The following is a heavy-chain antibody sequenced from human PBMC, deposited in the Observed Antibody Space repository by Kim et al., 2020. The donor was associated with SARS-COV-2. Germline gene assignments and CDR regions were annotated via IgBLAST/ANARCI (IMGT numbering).Heavy chain of an antibody. CDR2: ISRSSSTI. CDR3: ARGFSDLGYNYYYMDV. Sequence: GGSLRLSCAASEFSFSSYSMNWVRQAPGKGLEWVSYISRSSSTINYADSVKGRFNISRDDAKKSLYLQMNSLREEDTAVYYCARGFSDLGYNYYYMDVWGQGTTLTVPS. V-gene: IGHV3-48*02. D-gene: IGHD3-10*01. J-gene: IGHJ6*02. CDR1: EFSFSSYS.